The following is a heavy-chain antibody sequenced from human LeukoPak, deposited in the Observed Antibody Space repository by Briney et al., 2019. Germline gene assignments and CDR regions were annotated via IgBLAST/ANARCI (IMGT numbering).Heavy chain of an antibody. D-gene: IGHD1-26*01. CDR3: TQRSSSGREDY. Sequence: GGSLKLSCAASGFTFSGSPIHWVRQAPGKGLEWVGRIRSKANSYATAYAASVKGRFTISRDDSKKTPYLQMNSLKSEDTAVYYCTQRSSSGREDYWGQGTLVTVSS. CDR1: GFTFSGSP. CDR2: IRSKANSYAT. J-gene: IGHJ4*02. V-gene: IGHV3-73*01.